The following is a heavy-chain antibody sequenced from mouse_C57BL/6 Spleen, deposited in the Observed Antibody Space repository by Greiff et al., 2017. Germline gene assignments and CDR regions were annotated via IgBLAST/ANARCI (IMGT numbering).Heavy chain of an antibody. J-gene: IGHJ4*01. D-gene: IGHD2-2*01. V-gene: IGHV1-62-2*01. CDR1: GYTFTEYA. CDR2: FYPGRGSI. CDR3: ARHEGGACEWLRAFDY. Sequence: QVQLQQSGAELVKPGASVKLSCKASGYTFTEYAIHWVKQRPGQGLEWIGWFYPGRGSIKYNEKFKDKATLTADKTSSTVYMRLSRLTSEDSAVYYCARHEGGACEWLRAFDYWGQGTSVTVSA.